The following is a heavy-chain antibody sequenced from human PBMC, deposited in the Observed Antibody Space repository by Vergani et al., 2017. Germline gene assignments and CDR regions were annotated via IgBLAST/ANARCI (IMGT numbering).Heavy chain of an antibody. D-gene: IGHD3-10*01. CDR3: ARERASMVRGVKYYGMDV. CDR2: INPNSGGT. J-gene: IGHJ6*02. Sequence: QVQLVQSGAEVKKPGASVKVSCKASGYTFTGYYMHWVRQAPGQGLEWMGWINPNSGGTNYAQKFQGRVTMTRDTSISTAYLELSRLRADDTAVYYCARERASMVRGVKYYGMDVWGQGTTVTVSS. V-gene: IGHV1-2*02. CDR1: GYTFTGYY.